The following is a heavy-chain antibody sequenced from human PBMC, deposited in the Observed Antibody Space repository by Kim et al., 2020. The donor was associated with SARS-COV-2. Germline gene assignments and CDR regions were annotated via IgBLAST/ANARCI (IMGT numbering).Heavy chain of an antibody. J-gene: IGHJ3*02. D-gene: IGHD2-2*01. Sequence: GGSLRLSCAASGFTFSSYSMNWVRQAPGKGLEWVSSISSSSSYIYYADSVKGRFTISRDNAKNSLYLQMNSLRAEDTAVYYCARDTNGLFLKAYAFDIWGQGTMVTVSS. CDR1: GFTFSSYS. V-gene: IGHV3-21*01. CDR3: ARDTNGLFLKAYAFDI. CDR2: ISSSSSYI.